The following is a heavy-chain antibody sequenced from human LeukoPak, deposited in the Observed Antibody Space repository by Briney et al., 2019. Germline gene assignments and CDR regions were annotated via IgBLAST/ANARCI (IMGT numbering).Heavy chain of an antibody. CDR3: ARGTGGRNDA. V-gene: IGHV4-34*01. Sequence: SETLSLTCAVYGVSFRGYYWSWIRQPPGKGLEGIGEINHSGSTNYNPSLKRRVTISLDTSKKQFSLKLSSVTAEDTAVYYCARGTGGRNDAWGQGPLLTVSS. CDR1: GVSFRGYY. J-gene: IGHJ5*02. CDR2: INHSGST. D-gene: IGHD1-26*01.